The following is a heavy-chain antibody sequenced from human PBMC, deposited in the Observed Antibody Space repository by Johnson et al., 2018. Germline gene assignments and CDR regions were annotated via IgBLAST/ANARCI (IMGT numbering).Heavy chain of an antibody. CDR1: GFTFDDYA. CDR3: ATELPYRVPISVHNEFFHH. CDR2: IRGSGGGT. D-gene: IGHD1-26*01. V-gene: IGHV3-23*04. J-gene: IGHJ1*01. Sequence: EAQLVESGGGLVEAGRSLRLCCAASGFTFDDYAMSGVRQAPGKGLEWVSAIRGSGGGTYYADSVKGRFTISLDDSQNTLYLQMNSLRADEKAVYYCATELPYRVPISVHNEFFHHWGQGTLVTVSS.